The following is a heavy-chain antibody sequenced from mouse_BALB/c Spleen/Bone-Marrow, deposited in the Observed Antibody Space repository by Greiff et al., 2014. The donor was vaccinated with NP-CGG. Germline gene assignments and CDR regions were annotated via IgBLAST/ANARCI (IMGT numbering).Heavy chain of an antibody. V-gene: IGHV1-69*02. CDR2: IYPSDSYT. CDR3: TRGGSSPYYFDY. Sequence: QVQLQQSGAELVRPGASVKLSCKASGYTFTSYWINWVKQRPGQGLEWIGNIYPSDSYTNYNQKFKDKATLTVDKSSTTAHMQLSSPTSEDSAVYYCTRGGSSPYYFDYWGQGSTLTVSS. J-gene: IGHJ2*01. CDR1: GYTFTSYW. D-gene: IGHD1-1*01.